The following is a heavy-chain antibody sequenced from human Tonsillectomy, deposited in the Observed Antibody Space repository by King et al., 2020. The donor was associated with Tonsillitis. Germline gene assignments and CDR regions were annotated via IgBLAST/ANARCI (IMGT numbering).Heavy chain of an antibody. CDR3: ARYYDGSGYDDGFDI. J-gene: IGHJ3*02. D-gene: IGHD3-22*01. Sequence: VQLVESGGGLVQPGGSLRLSCAAYGFTFSNYWMSWVRQAPGKGLAWVANVEQDGSDKSYVDSVKGRFTIPRDNAKHSLYLQMNSLGAEDTSVYYCARYYDGSGYDDGFDIWGQGTMCTVSA. CDR2: VEQDGSDK. V-gene: IGHV3-7*03. CDR1: GFTFSNYW.